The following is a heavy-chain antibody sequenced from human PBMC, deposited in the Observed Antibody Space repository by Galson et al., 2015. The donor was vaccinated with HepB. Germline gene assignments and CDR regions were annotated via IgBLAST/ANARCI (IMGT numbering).Heavy chain of an antibody. J-gene: IGHJ4*02. Sequence: SVKVSCKASGYTFTGYYMHWVRQAPGQGLEWMGWINPNSGGTNYAQKFQGRVTMTRDTSISTAYMELSRLRSDDTAVYYCARSTGKWLQYFDYWGQGTLVTVSS. V-gene: IGHV1-2*02. CDR1: GYTFTGYY. CDR2: INPNSGGT. CDR3: ARSTGKWLQYFDY. D-gene: IGHD3-22*01.